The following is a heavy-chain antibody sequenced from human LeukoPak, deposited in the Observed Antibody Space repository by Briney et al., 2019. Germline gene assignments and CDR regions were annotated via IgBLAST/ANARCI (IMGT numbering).Heavy chain of an antibody. J-gene: IGHJ4*02. Sequence: GGSLRLSCAASGFTFDDYTMHWVRQAPGKGLEWVSLISWDGGSTYYADSVKGRFTISRDNSKNSLYLQMNSLRTEDTALYYCAKAAVSSYGYFHSFDYWGPGTLVTVSS. V-gene: IGHV3-43*01. CDR1: GFTFDDYT. CDR3: AKAAVSSYGYFHSFDY. D-gene: IGHD5-18*01. CDR2: ISWDGGST.